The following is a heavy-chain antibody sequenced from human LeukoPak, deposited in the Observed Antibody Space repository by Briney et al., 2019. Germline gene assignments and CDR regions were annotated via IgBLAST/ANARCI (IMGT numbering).Heavy chain of an antibody. CDR3: ARDAQYTYGYPMLDY. CDR2: INLKNGDA. Sequence: GASVKVSCEASGYTFTDCHIHYIRQAPGQGLEWMGDINLKNGDAKYAQKFQGRVTMTRDTSTSTAYMELSGLTSDDTAMYYCARDAQYTYGYPMLDYWGQGTLVTVSS. J-gene: IGHJ4*02. D-gene: IGHD5-18*01. V-gene: IGHV1-2*02. CDR1: GYTFTDCH.